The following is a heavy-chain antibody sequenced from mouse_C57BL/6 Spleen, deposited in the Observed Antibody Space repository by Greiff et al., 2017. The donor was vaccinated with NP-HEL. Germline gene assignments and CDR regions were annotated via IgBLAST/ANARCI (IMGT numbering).Heavy chain of an antibody. CDR2: IDPETGGT. CDR3: TSSTYYSNYLPSMDY. Sequence: QVQLQQSGAELVRPGASVTLSCKASGYTFTDYEMHWVKQTPVHGLEWIGAIDPETGGTAYNQKFKGKAILTADKSSSTAYMELRSLTSEDSAVYYCTSSTYYSNYLPSMDYWGQGTSVTVSS. D-gene: IGHD2-5*01. J-gene: IGHJ4*01. CDR1: GYTFTDYE. V-gene: IGHV1-15*01.